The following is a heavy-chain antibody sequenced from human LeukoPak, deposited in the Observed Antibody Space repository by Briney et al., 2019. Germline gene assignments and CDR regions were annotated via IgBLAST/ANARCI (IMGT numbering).Heavy chain of an antibody. J-gene: IGHJ4*02. CDR2: ISGSGATT. Sequence: GGSLRLSCAASGFTFRSYAMSWVRQAPGKGLEWVSTISGSGATTYSAGSVKGRFTISRDNSKNTLYLQMNSLRAEDTAVYYCAKSGCGSTNCYVNCWGQGTLVTVSS. CDR3: AKSGCGSTNCYVNC. CDR1: GFTFRSYA. D-gene: IGHD2-2*01. V-gene: IGHV3-23*01.